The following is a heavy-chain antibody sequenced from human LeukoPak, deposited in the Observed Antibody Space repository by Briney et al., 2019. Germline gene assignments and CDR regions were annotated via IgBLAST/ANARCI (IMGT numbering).Heavy chain of an antibody. CDR2: INHSGST. Sequence: PSETLSLTCAVYGGSFSGYYWSWIRQPPGKGLEWIGEINHSGSTNYNPSLKSRVTISVDTSKNQFSPKLSSVTAADTAVYYCARRGSGGSCYSGPSNYFDYWGQGTLVTASS. CDR3: ARRGSGGSCYSGPSNYFDY. D-gene: IGHD2-15*01. CDR1: GGSFSGYY. V-gene: IGHV4-34*01. J-gene: IGHJ4*02.